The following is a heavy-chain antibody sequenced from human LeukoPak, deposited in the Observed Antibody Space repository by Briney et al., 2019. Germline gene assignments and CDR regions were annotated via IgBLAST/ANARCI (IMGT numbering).Heavy chain of an antibody. CDR2: ISRGRPTI. J-gene: IGHJ4*02. V-gene: IGHV3-48*02. CDR3: TRDPEALDN. CDR1: GFTFSSYS. Sequence: GGSLRLSCAASGFTFSSYSMNWVRQAPGKGLEWVSYISRGRPTIHYADSVKGRFTISRDNAKNSLYLQMNSLRDEDTAVHYCTRDPEALDNWGQGTLVTVSS.